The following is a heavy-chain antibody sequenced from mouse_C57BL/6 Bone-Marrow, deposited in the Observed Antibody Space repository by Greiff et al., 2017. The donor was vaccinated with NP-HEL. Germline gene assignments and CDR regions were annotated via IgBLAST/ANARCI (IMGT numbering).Heavy chain of an antibody. V-gene: IGHV2-9-1*01. CDR2: IWPGGGT. J-gene: IGHJ2*01. D-gene: IGHD1-1*02. CDR3: ARNEDGRGYYFDY. Sequence: QVQLKESGPGLVAPSQSLSITCTVSGFSLTSYAISWVRQPPGKGPEWLGVIWPGGGTNYNSALKSRLSISKDNSKSQVFLKMNSLQTDDTARYYCARNEDGRGYYFDYWGQGTTLTVSS. CDR1: GFSLTSYA.